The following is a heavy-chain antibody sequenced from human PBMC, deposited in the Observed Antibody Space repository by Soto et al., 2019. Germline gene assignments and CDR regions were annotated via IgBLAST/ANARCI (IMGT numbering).Heavy chain of an antibody. Sequence: GCCLRLSCAACGFTGSSKYMTCVRQTPGKGLEWVSILWSAGLTYYADSVKGRFTISRDNFKNTVYLQMNGLGVEDSGVYFCARELPPDLWGQGTLVTVSS. CDR2: LWSAGLT. CDR1: GFTGSSKY. J-gene: IGHJ4*01. CDR3: ARELPPDL. D-gene: IGHD2-15*01. V-gene: IGHV3-53*01.